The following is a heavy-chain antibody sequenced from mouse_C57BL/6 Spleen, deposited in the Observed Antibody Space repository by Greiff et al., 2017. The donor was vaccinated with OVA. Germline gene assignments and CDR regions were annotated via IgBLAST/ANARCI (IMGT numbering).Heavy chain of an antibody. Sequence: VQVVESGPGLVAPSQSLSITCTASGFSLTSYGVSWVRQPPGKGLEWLGVIWGDGSTNYHSALISSLSISKENSTSQVVLKLNSLQTDDTATYCGAKGDSKFVWGTGTTVTVSS. CDR1: GFSLTSYG. J-gene: IGHJ1*03. CDR2: IWGDGST. CDR3: AKGDSKFV. D-gene: IGHD3-3*01. V-gene: IGHV2-3*01.